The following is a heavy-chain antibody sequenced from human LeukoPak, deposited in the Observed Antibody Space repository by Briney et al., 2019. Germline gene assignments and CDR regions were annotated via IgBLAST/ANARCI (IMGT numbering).Heavy chain of an antibody. V-gene: IGHV3-30-3*01. CDR1: GFTFSSYA. D-gene: IGHD5-12*01. Sequence: PGRSLRLSCAASGFTFSSYAMHWVRQAPGKGLEWVAVISYDGSNKYYADSVKGRITISRDNSKNTLYRQMNSLRAEDTAVYYCARDAIVATSRSGNYFDHWGQGTLVTVSS. CDR3: ARDAIVATSRSGNYFDH. J-gene: IGHJ4*02. CDR2: ISYDGSNK.